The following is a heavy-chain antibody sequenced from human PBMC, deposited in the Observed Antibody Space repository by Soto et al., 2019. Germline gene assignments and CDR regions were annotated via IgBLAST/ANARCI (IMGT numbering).Heavy chain of an antibody. CDR1: GFTFSNYA. J-gene: IGHJ4*02. V-gene: IGHV3-23*01. CDR3: TKAPLGYCTGVTRSYLDY. Sequence: GSLRLSCEASGFTFSNYAMCWVRRTPGKGLEWVSGVTGDGGSTYHAASVKGRFTVFRDNSKNTLYMEMNSLRVEDTAVYYCTKAPLGYCTGVTRSYLDYWGQGAQVTVSS. D-gene: IGHD2-8*02. CDR2: VTGDGGST.